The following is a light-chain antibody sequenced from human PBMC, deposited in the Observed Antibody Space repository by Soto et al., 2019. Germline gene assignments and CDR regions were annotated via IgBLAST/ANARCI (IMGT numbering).Light chain of an antibody. CDR2: ANN. V-gene: IGLV1-40*01. CDR1: SSNIGARVD. J-gene: IGLJ1*01. CDR3: QSYDSSLSGSYA. Sequence: QSALTQPPSVSGAPGQTVTISCTWTSSNIGARVDVHWYQHLPGTAPKLLIYANNIRPSGVPDRFSGSKSGSSASLAISGLKAEDEGDYYCQSYDSSLSGSYAFGTGTKVTVL.